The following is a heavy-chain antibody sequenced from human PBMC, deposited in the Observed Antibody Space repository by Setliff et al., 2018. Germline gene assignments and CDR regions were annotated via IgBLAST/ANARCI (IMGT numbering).Heavy chain of an antibody. CDR2: IYTNGGT. CDR3: ARANKKLDYYYYYYMDV. CDR1: GGSISSGSYY. J-gene: IGHJ6*03. Sequence: PSETLSLTCTVSGGSISSGSYYWSWIRQPAGKGLEWIGRIYTNGGTDYNPYLKSRVTISLDTSKNQFSLKLSSVTAADTAVYYCARANKKLDYYYYYYMDVWGTGTSVTVSS. V-gene: IGHV4-61*02. D-gene: IGHD1-1*01.